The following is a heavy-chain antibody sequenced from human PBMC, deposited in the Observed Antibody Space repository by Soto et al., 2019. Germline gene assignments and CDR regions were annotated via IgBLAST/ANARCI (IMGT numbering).Heavy chain of an antibody. Sequence: GGSLRLSCAASGFTFSSYAMIWVRQAPGKGLEWVSAISGSGGSTYYADSVKGRFTISRDNSKNTLYLQMNSLRAEDTAVYYYAKPSIVVVPAHAFDIWGQGTMVTVSS. CDR3: AKPSIVVVPAHAFDI. CDR1: GFTFSSYA. D-gene: IGHD2-2*01. J-gene: IGHJ3*02. CDR2: ISGSGGST. V-gene: IGHV3-23*01.